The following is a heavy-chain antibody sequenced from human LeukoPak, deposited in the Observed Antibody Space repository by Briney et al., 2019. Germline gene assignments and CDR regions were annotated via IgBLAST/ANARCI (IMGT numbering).Heavy chain of an antibody. CDR2: IIPIFGTA. V-gene: IGHV1-69*13. CDR3: ASTTNPLLYDSSGQHYYYGTDV. D-gene: IGHD3-22*01. Sequence: ASVKVSCKASGGTFSSYAISWVRQAPGQGLEWMGGIIPIFGTANYAQKFQGRVTITADESTSTAYMELSSLRSEDTAVYYCASTTNPLLYDSSGQHYYYGTDVWGQGTTVTVSS. CDR1: GGTFSSYA. J-gene: IGHJ6*02.